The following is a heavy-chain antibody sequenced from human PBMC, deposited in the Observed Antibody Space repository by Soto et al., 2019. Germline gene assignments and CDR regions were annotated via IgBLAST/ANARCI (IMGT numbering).Heavy chain of an antibody. Sequence: QVQLQEWGAGQVKPSETLSLTCTVSGGSISSYYWSWIRQPRGKGLEWIGYIYYSGITNYNPSLKSRVTISVDTSKNQFSLKLSSVTAADTAVYYCARGSGYSSSWYGGWGQGTLVTVSS. CDR3: ARGSGYSSSWYGG. CDR1: GGSISSYY. J-gene: IGHJ4*02. CDR2: IYYSGIT. D-gene: IGHD6-13*01. V-gene: IGHV4-59*01.